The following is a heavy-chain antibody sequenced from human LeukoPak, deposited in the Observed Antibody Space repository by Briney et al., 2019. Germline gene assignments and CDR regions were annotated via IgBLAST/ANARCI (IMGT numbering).Heavy chain of an antibody. D-gene: IGHD3-22*01. Sequence: GGSLRLSCVASGFTLSSHWMSWVRQAPGKGLEWVAVISYDGSNKYYADSVKGRFTISRDNSKNTLYLQMNSLRAEDTAVYYCARDFGYYYDSSGPDYWGQGTLVTVSS. V-gene: IGHV3-30-3*01. CDR3: ARDFGYYYDSSGPDY. J-gene: IGHJ4*02. CDR2: ISYDGSNK. CDR1: GFTLSSHW.